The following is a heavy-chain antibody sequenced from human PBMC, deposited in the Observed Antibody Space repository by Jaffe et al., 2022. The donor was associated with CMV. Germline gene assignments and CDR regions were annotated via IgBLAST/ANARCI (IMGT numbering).Heavy chain of an antibody. CDR1: GFTFSSYS. J-gene: IGHJ6*02. CDR2: ISSSSSYI. CDR3: ARDWVDTAMATFYYYYYGMDV. V-gene: IGHV3-21*01. D-gene: IGHD5-18*01. Sequence: EVQLVESGGGLVKPGGSLRLSCAASGFTFSSYSMNWVRQAPGKGLEWVSSISSSSSYIYYADSVKGRFTISRDNAKNSLYLQMNSLRAEDTAVYYCARDWVDTAMATFYYYYYGMDVWGQGTTVTVSS.